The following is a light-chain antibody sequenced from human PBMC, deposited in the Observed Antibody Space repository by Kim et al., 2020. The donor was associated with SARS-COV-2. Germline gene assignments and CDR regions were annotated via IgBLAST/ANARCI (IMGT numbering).Light chain of an antibody. Sequence: SLGDRATRSCRASQTVNTNLAWYQHKPGQSPRLLIHGASVRATGIPARFSGAGSGTEFTLTISSLQSEDFAVYYCQQYNSWPPLTFGGGTKVDIK. CDR3: QQYNSWPPLT. J-gene: IGKJ4*01. CDR2: GAS. CDR1: QTVNTN. V-gene: IGKV3-15*01.